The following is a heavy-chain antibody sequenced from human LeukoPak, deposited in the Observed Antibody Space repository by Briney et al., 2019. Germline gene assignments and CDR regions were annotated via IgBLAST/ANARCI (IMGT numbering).Heavy chain of an antibody. J-gene: IGHJ6*03. Sequence: SQTLSLTCTVSGGSISSSSYYWGWIRQPPGKGLEWIGSIYYSGSTYYNPSLKSRVTISVDTSKNQFSLKLSSVTAADTAVYYCARSSSGSRSADLLYYMDVWGKGTTVTISS. V-gene: IGHV4-39*01. CDR1: GGSISSSSYY. CDR2: IYYSGST. D-gene: IGHD3-10*01. CDR3: ARSSSGSRSADLLYYMDV.